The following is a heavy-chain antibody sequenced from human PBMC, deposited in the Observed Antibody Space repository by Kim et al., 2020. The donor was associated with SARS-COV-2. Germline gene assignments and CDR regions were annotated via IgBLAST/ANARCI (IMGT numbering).Heavy chain of an antibody. D-gene: IGHD6-13*01. CDR3: ARREHIAAAGTLDY. CDR2: ISSSSSYT. J-gene: IGHJ4*02. Sequence: GGSLRLSCAASGFTFSDYYMSWIRQAPGKGLEWVSYISSSSSYTNYADSVKGRFTISRDNAKNSLYLQMNSLRAEDTAVYYCARREHIAAAGTLDYWGQGTLVTVSS. V-gene: IGHV3-11*06. CDR1: GFTFSDYY.